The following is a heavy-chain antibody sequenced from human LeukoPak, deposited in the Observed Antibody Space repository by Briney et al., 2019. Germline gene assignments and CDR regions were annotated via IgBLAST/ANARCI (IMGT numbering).Heavy chain of an antibody. CDR2: IKQDGSEK. D-gene: IGHD6-19*01. V-gene: IGHV3-7*01. J-gene: IGHJ4*02. Sequence: GGSLRLSCAASGFTFSIYWMNCVRQAPGKGLERGANIKQDGSEKDYVDSVKGRFTISRDNAKNSLYLQMNSLRAEDTAVYYCARVSSLAVAGFFDYWGQGILVTVSS. CDR3: ARVSSLAVAGFFDY. CDR1: GFTFSIYW.